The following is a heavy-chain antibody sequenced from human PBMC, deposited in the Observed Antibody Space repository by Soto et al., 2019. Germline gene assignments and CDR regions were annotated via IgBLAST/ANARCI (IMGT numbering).Heavy chain of an antibody. D-gene: IGHD3-10*01. CDR1: GYSFTSNW. CDR2: IDPSDSYS. Sequence: PGESLKISCKTSGYSFTSNWITWVRRMPGKGLEWVGRIDPSDSYSDYSPSFQGHVTISTEKSLSTAYLQWSSLKASDTAMYYCARLGSSGQMDVWGQGTTVTVSS. V-gene: IGHV5-10-1*01. CDR3: ARLGSSGQMDV. J-gene: IGHJ6*02.